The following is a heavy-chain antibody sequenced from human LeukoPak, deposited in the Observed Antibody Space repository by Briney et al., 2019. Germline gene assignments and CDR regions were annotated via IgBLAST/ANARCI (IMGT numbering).Heavy chain of an antibody. V-gene: IGHV3-33*01. CDR1: GFTFSSYG. Sequence: GGSLRLSCAASGFTFSSYGMHWVRQAPGKGLEWVAVIWYDGSNKYYADSVKGRFTISRDNAKNSLYLQMNSLRADDTAVYYCARGGHDPGIPFDIWGQGTMVTVSS. D-gene: IGHD1-1*01. CDR2: IWYDGSNK. CDR3: ARGGHDPGIPFDI. J-gene: IGHJ3*02.